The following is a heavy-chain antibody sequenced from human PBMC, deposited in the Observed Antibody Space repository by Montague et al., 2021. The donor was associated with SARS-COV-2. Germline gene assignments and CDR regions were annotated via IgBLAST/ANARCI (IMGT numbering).Heavy chain of an antibody. J-gene: IGHJ4*01. V-gene: IGHV4-39*07. D-gene: IGHD4-23*01. CDR3: VRGGDYTDYGGVDF. CDR2: IYYSGDT. Sequence: SETLSLTCSVSGGSISTGRYYWSWIRQPPGKGLEWIGSIYYSGDTYYNPSLKSRVTMSVDTSKNQFSLKLSSVTAADTAVYYCVRGGDYTDYGGVDFWGQGTLVVVSS. CDR1: GGSISTGRYY.